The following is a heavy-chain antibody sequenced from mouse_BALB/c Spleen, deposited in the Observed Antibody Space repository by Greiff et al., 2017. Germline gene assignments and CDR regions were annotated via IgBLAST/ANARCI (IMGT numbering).Heavy chain of an antibody. CDR3: ARQDGSSYEDYFDY. V-gene: IGHV5-6*01. D-gene: IGHD1-1*01. CDR1: GFTFSSYG. Sequence: EVQVVESGGDLVKPGGSLKLSCAASGFTFSSYGMSWVRQTPDKRLEWVATISSGGSYTYYPDSVKGRFTISRDNAKNTLYLQMSSLKSEDTAMYYCARQDGSSYEDYFDYWGQGTTLTVSS. CDR2: ISSGGSYT. J-gene: IGHJ2*01.